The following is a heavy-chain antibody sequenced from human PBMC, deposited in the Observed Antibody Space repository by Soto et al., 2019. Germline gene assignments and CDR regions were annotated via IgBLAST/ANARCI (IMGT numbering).Heavy chain of an antibody. V-gene: IGHV1-3*01. CDR2: INAGNGNT. J-gene: IGHJ4*02. CDR3: ARTYCSSTSCCAGGDNYFDY. D-gene: IGHD2-2*01. CDR1: GYTFTSYA. Sequence: QVQLVQSGAEVKKPGASVKVSCKASGYTFTSYAMHWVRQAPGQRLEWMGWINAGNGNTKYSQKFQGRVTITRDTSASTAYMELSSLRSEDTAVYYCARTYCSSTSCCAGGDNYFDYWGQGTLVTVSS.